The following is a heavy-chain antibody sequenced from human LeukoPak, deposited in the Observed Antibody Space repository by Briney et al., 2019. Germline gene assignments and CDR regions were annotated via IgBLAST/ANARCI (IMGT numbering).Heavy chain of an antibody. J-gene: IGHJ6*02. Sequence: PSESLPLTWTVSGDSISSYYWSWMRQPPGKGLEWIGEINHSGSTNYNPSLKSRVTISVDTSKNQFSLKLSSVTAAHTAVYYCERLTRVLRFLEWLPRDYYYYGMDVWGQGTTVTVSS. V-gene: IGHV4-34*01. CDR2: INHSGST. CDR1: GDSISSYY. D-gene: IGHD3-3*01. CDR3: ERLTRVLRFLEWLPRDYYYYGMDV.